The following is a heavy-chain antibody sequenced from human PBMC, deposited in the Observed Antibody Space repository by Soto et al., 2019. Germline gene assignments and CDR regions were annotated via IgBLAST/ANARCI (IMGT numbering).Heavy chain of an antibody. D-gene: IGHD5-18*01. V-gene: IGHV1-3*01. CDR2: INAGNGNT. CDR1: GYTFTSYA. CDR3: ARGLQLWLPPKIDY. J-gene: IGHJ4*02. Sequence: GASVKVSCKASGYTFTSYAMHWVRQAPGQRLEWMGWINAGNGNTKYSQKFQGRVTITRDTSASTAYMELSSLRSEDTAVYYCARGLQLWLPPKIDYWGQGTLVTVSS.